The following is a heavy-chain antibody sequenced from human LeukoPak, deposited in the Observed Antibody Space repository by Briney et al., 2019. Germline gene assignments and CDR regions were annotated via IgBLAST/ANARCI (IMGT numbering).Heavy chain of an antibody. D-gene: IGHD3-22*01. J-gene: IGHJ4*02. CDR2: IHYSGST. CDR1: GDSISSGSYY. Sequence: PSETLSLTCIVSGDSISSGSYYWGWIRQPPGKGLEWIGNIHYSGSTYYMPSLKSRVTISVDTSKNQFSLKLSSVTAADTAVYYCARYRYYYESSGYYEQRTPQIYYFDYWGQGTLVTVSS. CDR3: ARYRYYYESSGYYEQRTPQIYYFDY. V-gene: IGHV4-39*07.